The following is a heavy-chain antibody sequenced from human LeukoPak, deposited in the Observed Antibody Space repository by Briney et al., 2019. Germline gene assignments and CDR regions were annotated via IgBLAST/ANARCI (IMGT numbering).Heavy chain of an antibody. J-gene: IGHJ5*02. CDR3: ASDHSSKFGGGHCGGDCYSWWLDP. V-gene: IGHV1-46*01. D-gene: IGHD2-21*02. Sequence: GASVKVSCKASGYPFTRHWMHWVRQAPGQGLEGMAIINPDYGDTYYAQKFQGRVTVSRDTSTSTVYMELSSLRSEDTAVYYCASDHSSKFGGGHCGGDCYSWWLDPWGQGTLVTVSS. CDR1: GYPFTRHW. CDR2: INPDYGDT.